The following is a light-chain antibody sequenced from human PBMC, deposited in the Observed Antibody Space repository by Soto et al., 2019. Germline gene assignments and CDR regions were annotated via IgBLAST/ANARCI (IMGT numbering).Light chain of an antibody. CDR2: GAS. CDR3: QQYGGVPYT. V-gene: IGKV3-20*01. CDR1: ESISRDY. Sequence: EIVLTQSPGTLSLSPGHRVTLSCRASESISRDYLAWYQQRLGQAPRLLIYGASSGATGIPDRFSGSGSGTDFTLTISRLEPEDFTIYYCQQYGGVPYTFGQGTKLEIK. J-gene: IGKJ2*01.